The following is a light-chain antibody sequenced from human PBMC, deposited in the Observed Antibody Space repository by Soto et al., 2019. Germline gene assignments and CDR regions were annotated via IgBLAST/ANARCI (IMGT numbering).Light chain of an antibody. Sequence: QSALTQPASVSGSAGQSITISCSGTMRDVGAYNLVSWYQQHPGTAPKLIIYDSTTRPSGIPDRFSGSKSGTSATLGITGLQTGDEAEYYCGVWDRSLTTYVFGPGTKLTVL. J-gene: IGLJ1*01. CDR2: DST. CDR3: GVWDRSLTTYV. CDR1: MRDVGAYNL. V-gene: IGLV1-51*01.